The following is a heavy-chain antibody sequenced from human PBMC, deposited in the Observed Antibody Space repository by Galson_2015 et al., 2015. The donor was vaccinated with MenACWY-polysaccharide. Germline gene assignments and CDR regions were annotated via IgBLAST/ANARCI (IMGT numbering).Heavy chain of an antibody. CDR3: ARTNGDFDF. V-gene: IGHV1-8*01. CDR1: GYTFTNYD. D-gene: IGHD4-17*01. CDR2: MNPKSGYS. Sequence: SVKVSCKASGYTFTNYDINWVRLAPGQGLEWMAWMNPKSGYSGYAQKFHGRVTMTKDTSISTAYLELSSLRSEDTAMYYCARTNGDFDFWGQGTLITVSS. J-gene: IGHJ4*02.